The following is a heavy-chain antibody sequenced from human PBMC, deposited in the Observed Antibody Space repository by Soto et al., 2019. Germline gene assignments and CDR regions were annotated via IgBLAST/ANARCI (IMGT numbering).Heavy chain of an antibody. CDR3: ARHKVYAIRLSWFDP. CDR1: GGSISSSSYY. CDR2: IYYSGST. Sequence: PSETLSLTCTVSGGSISSSSYYWGWIRQPPGKGLEWIGSIYYSGSTYYNPSLKSRVTISVDTSKNQFSLKLSSVTAADTAVYYCARHKVYAIRLSWFDPWGQGTLVTVSS. J-gene: IGHJ5*02. D-gene: IGHD2-8*01. V-gene: IGHV4-39*01.